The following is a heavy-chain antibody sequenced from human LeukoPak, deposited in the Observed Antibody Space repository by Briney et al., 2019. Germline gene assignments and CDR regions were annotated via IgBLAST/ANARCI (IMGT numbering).Heavy chain of an antibody. Sequence: GGSLRLSCAASGFTFSDYYMSWIRQAPGKGLEWVSYISSSGSTIYYADSVKGRFTISRDNAKNSLYLQMNSLRAEDTAVYYCARDLATIFGVVTDAQEYFDYWGQGTLVTVSS. CDR1: GFTFSDYY. V-gene: IGHV3-11*01. CDR2: ISSSGSTI. D-gene: IGHD3-3*01. CDR3: ARDLATIFGVVTDAQEYFDY. J-gene: IGHJ4*02.